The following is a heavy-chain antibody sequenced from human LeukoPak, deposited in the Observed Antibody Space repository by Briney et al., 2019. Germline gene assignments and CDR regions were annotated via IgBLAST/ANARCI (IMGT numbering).Heavy chain of an antibody. Sequence: QAGGSLRLSCAASGFTFSSYAMSWVRQAPGKGLERVSAISGSGGNTYYADSVKGRFTISRDNSKNTVYLQMNNLRAEDTAVYYCARRWNYPNWFDPWGQGTLVTVSS. CDR3: ARRWNYPNWFDP. CDR1: GFTFSSYA. V-gene: IGHV3-23*01. CDR2: ISGSGGNT. J-gene: IGHJ5*02. D-gene: IGHD1-7*01.